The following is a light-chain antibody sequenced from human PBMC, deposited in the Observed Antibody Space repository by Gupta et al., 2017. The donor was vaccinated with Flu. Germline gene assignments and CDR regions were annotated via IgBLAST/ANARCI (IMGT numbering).Light chain of an antibody. CDR3: SSFSSNNIHVV. Sequence: QSALTQPASVSGSLGHSLDISCAGTSSDIGAHNSVSWYQLRPGLVPKLILFEVTNRPSGISNRFSGSKSGNTASLTISGLQAGDEGLYYCSSFSSNNIHVVFGGGTNVTVL. CDR2: EVT. CDR1: SSDIGAHNS. J-gene: IGLJ2*01. V-gene: IGLV2-14*01.